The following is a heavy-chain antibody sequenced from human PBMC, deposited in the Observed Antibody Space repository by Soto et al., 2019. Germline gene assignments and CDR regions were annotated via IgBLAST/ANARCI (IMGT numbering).Heavy chain of an antibody. CDR2: ISAYNGNT. CDR3: ASAARGGHYYYYYGMDV. CDR1: GYTFTSYG. J-gene: IGHJ6*02. D-gene: IGHD3-10*01. V-gene: IGHV1-18*04. Sequence: GASVKVSFKASGYTFTSYGISWLRQAPGQGLEWMGWISAYNGNTNYAQKLQGRVTMTTDTSTSTAYMELRSLRSDDTAVYYCASAARGGHYYYYYGMDVWGQGTTVTVSS.